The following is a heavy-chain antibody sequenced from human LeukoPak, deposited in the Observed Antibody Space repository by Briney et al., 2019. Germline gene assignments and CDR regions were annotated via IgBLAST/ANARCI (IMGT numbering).Heavy chain of an antibody. CDR1: GFTFSSYA. CDR3: ARDESDLTILPDY. Sequence: PGRSLRLSCAASGFTFSSYAMHWVRQAPGKGLEWVAVISYDGSNKYYADSVKGRFTISRDNSKNTLYLQMNSLRAEDTAVYYCARDESDLTILPDYWGQGTLVTVSS. CDR2: ISYDGSNK. J-gene: IGHJ4*02. D-gene: IGHD4/OR15-4a*01. V-gene: IGHV3-30-3*01.